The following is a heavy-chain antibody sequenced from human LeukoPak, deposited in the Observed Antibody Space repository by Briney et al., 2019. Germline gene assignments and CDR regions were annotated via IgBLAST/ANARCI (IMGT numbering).Heavy chain of an antibody. CDR1: GYSISSGYY. D-gene: IGHD2-21*02. J-gene: IGHJ5*02. CDR3: ARVAVRRYCGGDCYSDWFDP. V-gene: IGHV4-31*03. CDR2: IYYSGST. Sequence: KTSETLSLTCTVSGYSISSGYYWSWIRQHPGKGLEWIGYIYYSGSTYYNPSLKSRVTISVDTSKNQFSLKLSSVTAADTAVYYCARVAVRRYCGGDCYSDWFDPWGQGTLVTVSS.